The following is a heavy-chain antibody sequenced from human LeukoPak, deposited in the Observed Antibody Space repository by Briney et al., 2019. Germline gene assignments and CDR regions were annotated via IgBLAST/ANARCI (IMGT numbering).Heavy chain of an antibody. D-gene: IGHD2-21*02. CDR3: ARMPTPRLHFDY. V-gene: IGHV3-53*01. CDR1: GFSVSRNY. J-gene: IGHJ4*02. CDR2: IYSGSST. Sequence: GGSLRLSCAASGFSVSRNYMSWVRQAPGKGLEWVSIIYSGSSTYYADSVKDRFTISRDNSKNTLYLQMNSLRAEDTAVYYCARMPTPRLHFDYWGQGTLVTVSS.